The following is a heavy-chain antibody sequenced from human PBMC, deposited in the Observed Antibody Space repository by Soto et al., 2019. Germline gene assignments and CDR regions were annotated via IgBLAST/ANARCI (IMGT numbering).Heavy chain of an antibody. CDR1: GGSISSGGSY. CDR3: ARTSYDSSGTAADP. Sequence: QVQLQESGPGLVKPSQTLSLTCTVSGGSISSGGSYWSWIRQHPGKGLEWTGYIYYSGSTYYNPSLKSRVTISVDTSKNQFSLKLSSVTAADTAVYYCARTSYDSSGTAADPWGQGTLVTVSS. CDR2: IYYSGST. J-gene: IGHJ5*02. D-gene: IGHD3-22*01. V-gene: IGHV4-31*03.